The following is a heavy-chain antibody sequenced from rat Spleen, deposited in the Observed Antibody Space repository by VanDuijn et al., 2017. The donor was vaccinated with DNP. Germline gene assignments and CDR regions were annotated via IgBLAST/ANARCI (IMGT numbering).Heavy chain of an antibody. CDR3: ARGGRSYFDY. CDR1: GFAFTNYD. V-gene: IGHV5-22*01. D-gene: IGHD1-11*01. Sequence: EVQLVESGGGLVQPGRSLKLSCAASGFAFTNYDMAWVRQAPKKGLEWVATIFYDGSTTHYGDSVKGRFTISRDNAKSTLYLQMNSLRSEDMATYYCARGGRSYFDYWGQGVMVTVSS. CDR2: IFYDGSTT. J-gene: IGHJ2*01.